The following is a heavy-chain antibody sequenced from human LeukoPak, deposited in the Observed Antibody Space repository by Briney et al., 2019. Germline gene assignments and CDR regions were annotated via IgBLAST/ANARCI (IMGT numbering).Heavy chain of an antibody. CDR1: GFTFDDYG. Sequence: PGGSLRLSCAVSGFTFDDYGMSWVRQVPGKGLEWVSGINWNGGSTGYADSVKGRFTISRDTAKKSVYLKMDNLRGDNTALYYCARDYCGGDCYPFDYWGQGILVTVSS. CDR3: ARDYCGGDCYPFDY. CDR2: INWNGGST. J-gene: IGHJ4*02. D-gene: IGHD2-21*02. V-gene: IGHV3-20*04.